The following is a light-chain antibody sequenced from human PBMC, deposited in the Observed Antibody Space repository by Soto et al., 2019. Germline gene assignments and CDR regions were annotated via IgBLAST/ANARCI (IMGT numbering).Light chain of an antibody. CDR2: YAS. Sequence: AIPMTQSPSSLSASVGDRVSITCRASQGIGNDLGWYQQKPGKAPKLLIYYASSLQSGVPSRFSGSGSGTDFTLTITSLQPEDSATYYCLQDYNFPLTFGGGTKVEIK. J-gene: IGKJ4*01. CDR3: LQDYNFPLT. CDR1: QGIGND. V-gene: IGKV1-6*01.